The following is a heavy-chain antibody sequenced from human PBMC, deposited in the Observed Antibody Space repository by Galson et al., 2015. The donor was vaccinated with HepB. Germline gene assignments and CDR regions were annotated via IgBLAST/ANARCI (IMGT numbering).Heavy chain of an antibody. D-gene: IGHD6-13*01. CDR1: GFTFSSYA. CDR3: AKRYSSSWSSMYYFDY. CDR2: ISGSGGST. J-gene: IGHJ4*02. V-gene: IGHV3-23*01. Sequence: SLRLSCAASGFTFSSYAMSWVRQAPGKGLEWVSAISGSGGSTYYADSVKGRFTISRDNSKNTLYLQMNSLRAEDTAVYYCAKRYSSSWSSMYYFDYWGQGTLVTVSS.